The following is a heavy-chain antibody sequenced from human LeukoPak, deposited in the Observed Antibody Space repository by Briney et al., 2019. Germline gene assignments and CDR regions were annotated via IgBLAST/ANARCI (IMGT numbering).Heavy chain of an antibody. CDR3: ARGKISDY. V-gene: IGHV4-34*01. CDR1: GGSFSGYY. Sequence: SETLSLTCAVYGGSFSGYYWSWIRQPPGKGLEWIGEINHSVCTNYNPSLKSRVTISVDTSKNQFSLKLSSVTAADTAVYYCARGKISDYWGQGTLVTVSS. J-gene: IGHJ4*02. CDR2: INHSVCT.